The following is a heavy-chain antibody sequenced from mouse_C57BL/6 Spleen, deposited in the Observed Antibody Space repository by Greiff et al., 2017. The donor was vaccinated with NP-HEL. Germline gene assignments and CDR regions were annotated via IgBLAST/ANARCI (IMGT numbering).Heavy chain of an antibody. CDR3: ARWGNWDLDY. J-gene: IGHJ2*01. CDR2: IDPSDSYT. Sequence: QVQLQQPGAELVMPGASVKLSCKASGYTFTSYWMHWVKQRPGQGLEWIGEIDPSDSYTNYNQKFKDKATLTVDKSSSTAYMQLSSLTSEDSAVYYCARWGNWDLDYWGQGTTLTVSS. D-gene: IGHD4-1*01. CDR1: GYTFTSYW. V-gene: IGHV1-69*01.